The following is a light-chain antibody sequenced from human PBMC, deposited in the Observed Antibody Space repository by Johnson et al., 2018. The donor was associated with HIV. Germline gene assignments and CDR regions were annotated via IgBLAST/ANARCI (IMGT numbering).Light chain of an antibody. CDR2: ENN. V-gene: IGLV1-51*02. CDR1: GSNIGDNY. Sequence: QSVLTQPPSVSAAPGQKVTISCSGIGSNIGDNYVSWYQHLPGTAPRLLIYENNKRPSGIPDRFSGSKSGTSATLGITGLQTGDEADYYCGTWDSSLSAYVFGTGTKVTVL. CDR3: GTWDSSLSAYV. J-gene: IGLJ1*01.